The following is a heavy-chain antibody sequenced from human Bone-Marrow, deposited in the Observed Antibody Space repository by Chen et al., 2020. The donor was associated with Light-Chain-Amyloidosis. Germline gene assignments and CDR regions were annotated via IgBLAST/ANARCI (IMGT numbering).Heavy chain of an antibody. CDR2: MTNSGSKI. D-gene: IGHD6-19*01. V-gene: IGHV3-21*01. J-gene: IGHJ6*02. CDR3: ARGKAVAVFDYGMDV. CDR1: GFTLNPYT. Sequence: EVQLVESGGGLVKPGGSLRLSCRASGFTLNPYTMKWVRQAPGRGLEWVSSMTNSGSKIYYADSVKGRFTISRDNAENSVYLQMNSLRVEDTALYYCARGKAVAVFDYGMDVWGQGTTVTVSS.